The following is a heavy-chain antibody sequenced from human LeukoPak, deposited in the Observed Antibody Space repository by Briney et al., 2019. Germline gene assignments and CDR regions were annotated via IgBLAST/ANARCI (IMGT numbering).Heavy chain of an antibody. Sequence: ASVKVSCKASGYMFSTSGITWVRQAPRQGLEWMGWINNNNGNANYAQNLQGRVTMTTDTSTNTAYMELRSLKSDDTAVYYCARDVRTWYYDSSPEGAFDIWGQGTMVTVSS. CDR1: GYMFSTSG. CDR2: INNNNGNA. CDR3: ARDVRTWYYDSSPEGAFDI. V-gene: IGHV1-18*01. J-gene: IGHJ3*02. D-gene: IGHD3-22*01.